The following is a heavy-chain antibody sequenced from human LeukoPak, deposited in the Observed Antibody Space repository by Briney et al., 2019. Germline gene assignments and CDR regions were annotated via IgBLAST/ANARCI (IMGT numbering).Heavy chain of an antibody. D-gene: IGHD1-1*01. Sequence: ASVKVSCKASGFTFNAYYIHWVRQAPGQGLEWMGWINPNTGDTNFAQKFQGRVAMTRDTSLSTAYMELSRLRSDDTAVYYCAREERYYYYMDVWGKGTTVTVSS. CDR1: GFTFNAYY. J-gene: IGHJ6*03. V-gene: IGHV1-2*02. CDR3: AREERYYYYMDV. CDR2: INPNTGDT.